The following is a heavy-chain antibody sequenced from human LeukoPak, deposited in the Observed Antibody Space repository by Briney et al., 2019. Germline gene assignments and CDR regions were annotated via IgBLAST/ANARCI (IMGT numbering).Heavy chain of an antibody. CDR2: VNPSGGST. Sequence: VASVKVSCKASGYTFTSYYMHWVRQAPGQGLEWMGIVNPSGGSTSYAQKFQGRVTMTRDMSTSTVYMELSSLRSEDTAVYYCARGTYYDILTGYWGYFDYWGQGTLVTVSS. CDR1: GYTFTSYY. D-gene: IGHD3-9*01. CDR3: ARGTYYDILTGYWGYFDY. J-gene: IGHJ4*02. V-gene: IGHV1-46*01.